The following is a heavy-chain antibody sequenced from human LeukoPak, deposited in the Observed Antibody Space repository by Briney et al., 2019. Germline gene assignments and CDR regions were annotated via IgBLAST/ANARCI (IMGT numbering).Heavy chain of an antibody. V-gene: IGHV4-30-4*08. CDR3: ARGGSGSYYVGPFDY. Sequence: PSQTLSLTCTVSGGSISSGDYYWSWIRQLPGKGLEWIGYIYYSGSTYYNPSLKSRVTISVDTSKNQFSLKLSSVTAADTAVYYCARGGSGSYYVGPFDYWGQGTLVTVSS. CDR2: IYYSGST. J-gene: IGHJ4*02. D-gene: IGHD1-26*01. CDR1: GGSISSGDYY.